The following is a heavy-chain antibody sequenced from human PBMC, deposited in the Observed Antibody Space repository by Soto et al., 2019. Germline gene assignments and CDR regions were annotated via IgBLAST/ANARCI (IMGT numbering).Heavy chain of an antibody. D-gene: IGHD3-10*01. CDR3: AIRDYDGNSLDY. J-gene: IGHJ4*02. CDR1: GGSISSSSYY. Sequence: QLQLQESGPGLVKPSETLSLTCTVSGGSISSSSYYWGWIRQPPGKGLEWIGCIYYSGSTYYNPSIKSRVTISEDTSKNQSALKLSFMTAAETAVYYSAIRDYDGNSLDYWGQGTLVTVSS. CDR2: IYYSGST. V-gene: IGHV4-39*01.